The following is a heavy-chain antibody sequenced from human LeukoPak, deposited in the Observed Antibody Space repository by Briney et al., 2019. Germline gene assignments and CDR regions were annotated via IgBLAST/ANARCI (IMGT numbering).Heavy chain of an antibody. V-gene: IGHV1-69*13. D-gene: IGHD3-3*01. Sequence: SVKVSCKASGYTFTSYGISWVRQAPGQGLEWMGGIIPIFGTANYAQKFQGRVTITADESTSTAYMELSSLRSEDTAVYYCASQVGDFWSGYYYDWGQGTLVTVSS. CDR1: GYTFTSYG. CDR3: ASQVGDFWSGYYYD. J-gene: IGHJ4*02. CDR2: IIPIFGTA.